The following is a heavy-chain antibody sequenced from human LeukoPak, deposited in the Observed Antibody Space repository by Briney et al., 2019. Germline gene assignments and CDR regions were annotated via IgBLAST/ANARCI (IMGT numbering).Heavy chain of an antibody. D-gene: IGHD3-10*01. CDR2: ISSSSSYR. J-gene: IGHJ4*02. Sequence: GGTLRLSCAASGVTFSSYSMISVRQAPGKGLQWFSCISSSSSYRYYADSLKGRFTISRDNAKNSLYLQMKCVRADDTAVYYCAREVPGAGFDCWGQGTLVTVSS. CDR1: GVTFSSYS. CDR3: AREVPGAGFDC. V-gene: IGHV3-21*01.